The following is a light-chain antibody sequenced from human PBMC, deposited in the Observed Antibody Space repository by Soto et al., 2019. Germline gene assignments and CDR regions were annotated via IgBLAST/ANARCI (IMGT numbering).Light chain of an antibody. CDR3: SSYTSSSTPYV. Sequence: QSALTQPASVSGSPGQSITISCTGTSSDVGAYNYVSWYQHHPGKAPKLIIFDVSNRPSGVSNRFSGSKSASTASLTISGLKAEAEADYYCSSYTSSSTPYVFGTGTKLTVL. J-gene: IGLJ1*01. CDR1: SSDVGAYNY. CDR2: DVS. V-gene: IGLV2-14*03.